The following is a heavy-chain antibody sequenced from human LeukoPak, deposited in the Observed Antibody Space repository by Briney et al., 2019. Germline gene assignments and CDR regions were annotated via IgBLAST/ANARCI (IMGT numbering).Heavy chain of an antibody. J-gene: IGHJ4*02. CDR2: ISGSGGST. CDR1: GFTFSXYA. CDR3: AKAGYFDY. D-gene: IGHD3-10*01. Sequence: PXXSLRLSCAAXGFTFSXYAMSWVRQAPGKGLEWVSAISGSGGSTYFADSVKGRFTISRDNSKNTLYLQMNSLRAEDTAVYYCAKAGYFDYWGQGTLVTVSS. V-gene: IGHV3-23*01.